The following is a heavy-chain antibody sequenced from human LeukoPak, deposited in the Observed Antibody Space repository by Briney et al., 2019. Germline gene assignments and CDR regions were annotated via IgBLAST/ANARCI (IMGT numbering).Heavy chain of an antibody. V-gene: IGHV3-7*01. CDR3: LRDTGCRTTNCYSYFDY. D-gene: IGHD2-2*01. Sequence: GGSLRLSCAASGFSFSRYWLSWFPQAPGKGLEGVAKIKQDGSEKYYVYSVRGRFTLSRDNAKNSLYLQMNSLRAEDTAVYYCLRDTGCRTTNCYSYFDYWGQGTLVTVSS. CDR1: GFSFSRYW. CDR2: IKQDGSEK. J-gene: IGHJ4*02.